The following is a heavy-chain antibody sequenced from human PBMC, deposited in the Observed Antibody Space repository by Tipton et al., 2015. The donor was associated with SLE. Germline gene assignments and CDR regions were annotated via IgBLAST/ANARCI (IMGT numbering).Heavy chain of an antibody. CDR3: ASSERAFNI. CDR1: NGLVSSSSYY. J-gene: IGHJ3*02. D-gene: IGHD6-25*01. V-gene: IGHV4-39*01. CDR2: IHYSGST. Sequence: TLSLTCIVFNGLVSSSSYYWGWIRQSPGTCLVCIGSIHYSGSTHNNPSLKSRATVSVDTSKNQFSLKVTSVTAADTAVYYCASSERAFNIWGQGTMVIVSS.